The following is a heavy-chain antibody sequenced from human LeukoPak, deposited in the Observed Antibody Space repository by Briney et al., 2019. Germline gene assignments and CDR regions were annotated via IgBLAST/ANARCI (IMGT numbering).Heavy chain of an antibody. CDR3: AREYCSSTSCFDYFDY. CDR1: GYTFTGYY. Sequence: ASVKVSCKASGYTFTGYYMHWVRQAPGQGLEWMGRINPNSGGTNYAQKFQGWVTMTRDTSISTAYMELSRLRSDDTAVYYCAREYCSSTSCFDYFDYWGQGTLVTVSS. V-gene: IGHV1-2*04. D-gene: IGHD2-2*01. CDR2: INPNSGGT. J-gene: IGHJ4*02.